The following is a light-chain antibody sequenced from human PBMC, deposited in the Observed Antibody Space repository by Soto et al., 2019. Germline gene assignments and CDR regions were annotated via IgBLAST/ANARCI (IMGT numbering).Light chain of an antibody. V-gene: IGLV2-8*01. CDR2: EIN. J-gene: IGLJ1*01. CDR1: SSDVGAYDY. Sequence: QSLLRHPRTACGSPGRSVTISCTGTSSDVGAYDYVSWYQQHPGKAPKLMIYEINKRPSGVPDRFSGSKSGNTASLTVSGLQAEDEDDYYCSSFAGSSNFTYAFGTGTRSPS. CDR3: SSFAGSSNFTYA.